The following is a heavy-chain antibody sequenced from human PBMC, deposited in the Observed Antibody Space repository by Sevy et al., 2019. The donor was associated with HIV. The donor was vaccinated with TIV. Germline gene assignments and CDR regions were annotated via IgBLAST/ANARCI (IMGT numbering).Heavy chain of an antibody. D-gene: IGHD1-7*01. J-gene: IGHJ4*02. V-gene: IGHV3-33*01. CDR2: IWYDGTNK. Sequence: GGSLRLSCAASGFTFSNYGMHWVRQAPGKGLEWVAIIWYDGTNKYYADSVKGRFTISRDTSKNTLYLQMNTLRADDTAVYYCAGDRTNEFDYWGQGTLVTVSS. CDR1: GFTFSNYG. CDR3: AGDRTNEFDY.